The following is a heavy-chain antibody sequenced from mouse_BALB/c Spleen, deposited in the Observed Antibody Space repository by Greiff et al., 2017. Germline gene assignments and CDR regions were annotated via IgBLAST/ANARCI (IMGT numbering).Heavy chain of an antibody. Sequence: VQLQQSGAELVRPGALVKLSCKASGFNIKDYYMHWVKQRPEQGLEWIGWIDPENGNTIYDPKFQGKASITADTSSNTAYLQLSSLTSEDTAVYYCALYYYGSSYVGYAMDYWGQGTSVTVSS. CDR2: IDPENGNT. D-gene: IGHD1-1*01. V-gene: IGHV14-1*02. J-gene: IGHJ4*01. CDR1: GFNIKDYY. CDR3: ALYYYGSSYVGYAMDY.